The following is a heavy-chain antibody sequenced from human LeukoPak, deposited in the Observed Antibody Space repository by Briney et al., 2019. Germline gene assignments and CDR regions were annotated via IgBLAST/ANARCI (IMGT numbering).Heavy chain of an antibody. CDR1: GYTFTRYA. D-gene: IGHD6-19*01. CDR3: ARVTLSVAGDFYYYYGLDV. Sequence: ASVKVSCKASGYTFTRYAITWVRQAPGQGLEWMGWISGYNGNTNYAQEFQGRVTMTTATSTSTAYMELRSLTSDDTAVYYCARVTLSVAGDFYYYYGLDVWAQGTTVTVSS. V-gene: IGHV1-18*01. J-gene: IGHJ6*02. CDR2: ISGYNGNT.